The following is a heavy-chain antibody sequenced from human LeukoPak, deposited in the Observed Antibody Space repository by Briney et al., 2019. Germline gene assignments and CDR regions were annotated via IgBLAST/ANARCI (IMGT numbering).Heavy chain of an antibody. CDR1: GFTFSSYA. CDR3: AASGYSSGWYYS. CDR2: ISGSGGST. Sequence: GGSLRLSCAASGFTFSSYAMSWVRQAPGKGLEWVSAISGSGGSTYYADSVKGRFTISRDNSKNTLYLQMNSLRAEDTAVYYCAASGYSSGWYYSWGQGTLVTVSS. V-gene: IGHV3-23*01. J-gene: IGHJ4*02. D-gene: IGHD6-19*01.